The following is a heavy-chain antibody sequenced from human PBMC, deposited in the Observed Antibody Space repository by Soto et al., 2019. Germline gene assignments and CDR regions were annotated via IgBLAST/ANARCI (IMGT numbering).Heavy chain of an antibody. CDR2: MNSDGSST. J-gene: IGHJ4*02. D-gene: IGHD5-18*01. Sequence: GGSLRLSCTASGFTFSSYWMHWVRQAPGKGLVWVSRMNSDGSSTNYADSVKGRLTISRDNAKNTLYLQMNSLRAEDTAVYYCASSSRGYSYGFDWVQGTLVTVSS. V-gene: IGHV3-74*01. CDR1: GFTFSSYW. CDR3: ASSSRGYSYGFD.